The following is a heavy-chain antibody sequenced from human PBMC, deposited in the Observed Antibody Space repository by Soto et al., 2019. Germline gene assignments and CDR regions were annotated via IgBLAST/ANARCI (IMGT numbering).Heavy chain of an antibody. CDR1: SGSISSHNW. J-gene: IGHJ3*02. Sequence: QVQLQESGPGLVKPSGTLSLTCAVSSGSISSHNWWNWVRQPPGKELEWIGEIYHSGLIKYNPSLKSRVTISVDKSKTQFSLNLTSVTAADTAVYYCARERLTGGGAFDIWGQGTMVTVSS. V-gene: IGHV4-4*02. CDR2: IYHSGLI. D-gene: IGHD1-1*01. CDR3: ARERLTGGGAFDI.